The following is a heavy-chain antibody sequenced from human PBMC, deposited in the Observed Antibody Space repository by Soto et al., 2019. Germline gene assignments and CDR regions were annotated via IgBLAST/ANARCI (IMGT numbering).Heavy chain of an antibody. V-gene: IGHV1-2*04. Sequence: QVQLVQSGAEVKKPGASVKVSCKASGYTFTGYYMHWVRQAPGQGLEWMGWINPNSGGTNYAQKFQGWVTMTRDTSISTAYMEMSRLRSDDTAVYYCAREYYASNSHKFVYFDYWGQGTLVTVSS. D-gene: IGHD3-22*01. CDR3: AREYYASNSHKFVYFDY. CDR1: GYTFTGYY. CDR2: INPNSGGT. J-gene: IGHJ4*02.